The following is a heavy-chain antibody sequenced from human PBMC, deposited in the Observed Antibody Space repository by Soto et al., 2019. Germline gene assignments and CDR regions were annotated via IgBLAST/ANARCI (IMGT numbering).Heavy chain of an antibody. D-gene: IGHD6-13*01. V-gene: IGHV1-8*01. CDR2: MNPNSGNT. CDR3: ARGGSSWLYYYYGMDV. Sequence: QVQLVQSGAEVKKPGASVKVSCKASGYTFTSYDINWVRQATGQGLEWMGWMNPNSGNTGYAQKFQGRVTMTRNTSISTADMELSSLRSEDTAVYYCARGGSSWLYYYYGMDVWGQGTTVTVSS. J-gene: IGHJ6*02. CDR1: GYTFTSYD.